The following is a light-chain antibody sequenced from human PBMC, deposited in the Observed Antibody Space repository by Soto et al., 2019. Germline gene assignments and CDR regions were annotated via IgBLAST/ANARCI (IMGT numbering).Light chain of an antibody. CDR3: QNYRGAPLVT. CDR1: QGISNY. CDR2: ATS. Sequence: DIQMTQSPSSLSASVGDRVTITCRASQGISNYLAWYQQIPGKVPKLLIYATSTLQSGVPSRFSGSGSGTDFTLTINSLQPEDVASYYCQNYRGAPLVTFGPGTKVDIK. J-gene: IGKJ3*01. V-gene: IGKV1-27*01.